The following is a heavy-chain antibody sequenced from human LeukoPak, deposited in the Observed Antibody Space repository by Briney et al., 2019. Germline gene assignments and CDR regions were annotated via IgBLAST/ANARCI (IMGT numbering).Heavy chain of an antibody. D-gene: IGHD2-2*01. Sequence: PGGSLRLSCGTSGFTFSSYAMSWVRQAPGKGLEWVSAISGSGGSTYYADSVKGRFTISRDNSKNTLYLQMNSLRAEDTAVYYCAKLLLGYCSSTSCFDYWGQGTLVTVSS. CDR1: GFTFSSYA. CDR2: ISGSGGST. J-gene: IGHJ4*02. CDR3: AKLLLGYCSSTSCFDY. V-gene: IGHV3-23*01.